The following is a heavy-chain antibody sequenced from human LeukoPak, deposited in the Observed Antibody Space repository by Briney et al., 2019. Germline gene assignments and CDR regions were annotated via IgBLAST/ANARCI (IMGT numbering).Heavy chain of an antibody. J-gene: IGHJ6*03. V-gene: IGHV3-9*01. CDR3: ARDRRYCSGGSCYYYYYYMDV. D-gene: IGHD2-15*01. CDR1: GFTFDDYG. Sequence: PGGSLRLSCAASGFTFDDYGMHWVRQAPGKGLEWVSGISWNSGSIGYADSVKGRFTISRDNAKNSLYLQMNSLRAEDTALYYCARDRRYCSGGSCYYYYYYMDVWGKGTTVTVSS. CDR2: ISWNSGSI.